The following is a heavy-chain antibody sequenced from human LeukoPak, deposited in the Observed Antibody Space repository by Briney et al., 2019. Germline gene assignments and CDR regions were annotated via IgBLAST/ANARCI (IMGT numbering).Heavy chain of an antibody. CDR2: ISSSSSYI. CDR1: GFTFGDYA. Sequence: PGGSLRLSCTASGFTFGDYAMNWVRQAPGKGLEWVSSISSSSSYIYYADSVKGRFTISRDNAKNSLYLQMNSLRAEDTAVYYCARADSSTPPLRFDPWGQGTLVTVSS. CDR3: ARADSSTPPLRFDP. J-gene: IGHJ5*02. D-gene: IGHD6-13*01. V-gene: IGHV3-21*01.